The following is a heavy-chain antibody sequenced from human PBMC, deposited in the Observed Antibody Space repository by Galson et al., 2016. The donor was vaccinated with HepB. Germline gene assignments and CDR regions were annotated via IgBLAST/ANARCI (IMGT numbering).Heavy chain of an antibody. D-gene: IGHD4-17*01. CDR2: LYWDDDK. J-gene: IGHJ4*02. CDR1: GFSLSTAGVA. CDR3: AHTTVTKGFDY. V-gene: IGHV2-5*02. Sequence: PALVKPTQTLTLTCTFSGFSLSTAGVAVGWIRQPPGKALEWLALLYWDDDKRYSPSLQTRLTLAKDTSKNQVVLTMTNMDPVDTATYYCAHTTVTKGFDYWGQGTLVTVS.